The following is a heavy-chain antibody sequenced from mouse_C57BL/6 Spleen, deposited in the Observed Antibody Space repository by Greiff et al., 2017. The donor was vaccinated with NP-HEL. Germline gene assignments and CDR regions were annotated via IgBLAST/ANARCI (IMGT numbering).Heavy chain of an antibody. CDR1: GYTFTDYN. Sequence: VQLQQSGPELVKPGASVKMSCKASGYTFTDYNMHWVKQSHGKSLEWIGYINPNNGGTSYNQKFKGKATLTVNKSSSTAYMELRSLTSEDSAVYYCARGRGYYGSSYWYFDVWGTGTTVTVSS. CDR2: INPNNGGT. CDR3: ARGRGYYGSSYWYFDV. J-gene: IGHJ1*03. V-gene: IGHV1-22*01. D-gene: IGHD1-1*01.